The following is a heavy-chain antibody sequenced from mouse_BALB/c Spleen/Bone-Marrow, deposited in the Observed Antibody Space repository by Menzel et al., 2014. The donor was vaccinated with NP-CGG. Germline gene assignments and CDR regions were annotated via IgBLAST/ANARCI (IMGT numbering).Heavy chain of an antibody. V-gene: IGHV4-1*02. D-gene: IGHD1-1*02. CDR1: GFDFSRYW. CDR2: INPDSSTI. J-gene: IGHJ2*01. Sequence: VQLQQPGGGLVQPGGSLKLSCAASGFDFSRYWMSWVRQAPGKGLEWIGEINPDSSTINYTPSLKDKFIISRDNAKNTLYLQMSKVRSEDTALYYCARNGCYGYSDYWGQGTPLTVSS. CDR3: ARNGCYGYSDY.